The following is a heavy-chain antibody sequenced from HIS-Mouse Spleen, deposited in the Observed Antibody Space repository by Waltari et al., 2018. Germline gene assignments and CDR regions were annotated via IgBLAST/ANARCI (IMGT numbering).Heavy chain of an antibody. CDR1: GGSISSSSYY. Sequence: QLQLQESGPGLVKPSETLSLTCTVSGGSISSSSYYWGWIRQPPGKGLEWIGRIHYSGGTYHNPSLKSRVNISVDTSKNQFSLKLSSVTAADTAVYYCAREIPYSSSWYDWYFDLWGRGTLVTVSS. D-gene: IGHD6-13*01. CDR3: AREIPYSSSWYDWYFDL. V-gene: IGHV4-39*07. J-gene: IGHJ2*01. CDR2: IHYSGGT.